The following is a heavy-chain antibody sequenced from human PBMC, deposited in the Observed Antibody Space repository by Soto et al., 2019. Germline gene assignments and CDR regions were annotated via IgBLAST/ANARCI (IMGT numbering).Heavy chain of an antibody. D-gene: IGHD3-22*01. J-gene: IGHJ4*02. Sequence: SETLSLTCAVSGGSISSGGYSWSWIRQPPGKGLEWIGYIYHSGSTYYNPSLKSRVTISVDRSKNQFSLKLSSVTAADTAVYYCARDRRSYYSDGSGIDFWGQGTLVTVSS. V-gene: IGHV4-30-2*01. CDR2: IYHSGST. CDR1: GGSISSGGYS. CDR3: ARDRRSYYSDGSGIDF.